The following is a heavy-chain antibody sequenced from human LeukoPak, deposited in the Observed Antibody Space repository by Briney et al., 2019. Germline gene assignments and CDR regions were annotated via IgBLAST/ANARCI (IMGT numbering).Heavy chain of an antibody. CDR2: IYYSGST. Sequence: PSETLSLTCTVSGGSISSYSWNWIRQPPGKGLEWMGYIYYSGSTDYKPSLKSRVTISVDPSKNQFSLKLGSVTAADTAIYYCARDSSGWYRYDYWGQGTLVTVSS. J-gene: IGHJ4*02. D-gene: IGHD6-19*01. V-gene: IGHV4-59*01. CDR3: ARDSSGWYRYDY. CDR1: GGSISSYS.